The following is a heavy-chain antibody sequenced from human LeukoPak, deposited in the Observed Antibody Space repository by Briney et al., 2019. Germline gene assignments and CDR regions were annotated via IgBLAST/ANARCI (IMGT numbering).Heavy chain of an antibody. Sequence: ASVKVSCKASGYTFTGYYMHWVRQAPGQGLEWMGWINPNSGGTNYAQKFQGRVTMTRDTSISTAYMELSRLRSDDTAVYYCARVSVFEWLPKYYGGQGTLVTVSS. CDR3: ARVSVFEWLPKYY. CDR2: INPNSGGT. J-gene: IGHJ4*02. V-gene: IGHV1-2*02. D-gene: IGHD3-3*01. CDR1: GYTFTGYY.